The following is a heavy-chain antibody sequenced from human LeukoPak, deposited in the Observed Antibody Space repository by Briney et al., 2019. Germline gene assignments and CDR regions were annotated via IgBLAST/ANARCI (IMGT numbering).Heavy chain of an antibody. J-gene: IGHJ4*02. D-gene: IGHD3-16*01. CDR2: ISANSGNT. Sequence: ASVKVSCKPSGYSFTRNAISWVRQAPGQGLEWMAWISANSGNTNYAQNFQDRVTLTTDTSTSTAYMELRSLRSDDTAVYYCARDVNYAFDYWGQGTLVTVSS. CDR3: ARDVNYAFDY. CDR1: GYSFTRNA. V-gene: IGHV1-18*01.